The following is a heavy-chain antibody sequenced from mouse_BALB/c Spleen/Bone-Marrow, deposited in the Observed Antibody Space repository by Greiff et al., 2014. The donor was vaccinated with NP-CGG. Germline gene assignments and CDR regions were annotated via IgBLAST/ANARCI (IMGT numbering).Heavy chain of an antibody. V-gene: IGHV1-69*01. CDR1: GYTFTDYW. Sequence: QVQLQQSGAEPVMPGASVKMSCKASGYTFTDYWMHWVKQRPGQGLEWIGSIDTSDTYSSYNQKFKGKATLTVDESSSTAYMQLSSLTSEDSAVYYCARRGMIKEGWFAYWGQGTLVTVSA. J-gene: IGHJ3*01. CDR2: IDTSDTYS. D-gene: IGHD2-4*01. CDR3: ARRGMIKEGWFAY.